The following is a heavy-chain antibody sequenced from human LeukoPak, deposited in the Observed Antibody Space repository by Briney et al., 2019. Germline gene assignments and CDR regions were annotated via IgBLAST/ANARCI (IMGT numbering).Heavy chain of an antibody. J-gene: IGHJ4*02. V-gene: IGHV3-21*01. CDR3: ARDASSGMTYYYDSSSY. CDR2: ISSSSSYI. CDR1: GFTFSSYS. Sequence: GGSLRLSCAASGFTFSSYSMNWVRQAPGKGLEWVSSISSSSSYIYYADSVEGRFTISRDNAKNSLYLQMNSLRAEDTAVYYCARDASSGMTYYYDSSSYWGQGTLVTVSS. D-gene: IGHD3-22*01.